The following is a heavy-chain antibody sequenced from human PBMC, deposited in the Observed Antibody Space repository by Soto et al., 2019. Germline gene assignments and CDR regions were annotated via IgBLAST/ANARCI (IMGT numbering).Heavy chain of an antibody. CDR1: GGSISSYY. D-gene: IGHD3-10*02. CDR3: ASMIGDPVLSFDS. Sequence: QVQLQESGPGLVKPSETLSLTCTVSGGSISSYYWSWIRQPPGKGLEWIGFIFYSGSTSYNPSLKGRVTISIDTSEYQFSLKLNSVPAADTAVYYCASMIGDPVLSFDSWGQGTLVAVSS. J-gene: IGHJ5*01. V-gene: IGHV4-59*01. CDR2: IFYSGST.